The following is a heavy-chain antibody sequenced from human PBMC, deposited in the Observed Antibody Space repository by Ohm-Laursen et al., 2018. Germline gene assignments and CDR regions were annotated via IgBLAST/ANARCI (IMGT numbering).Heavy chain of an antibody. CDR1: GFTFSDYY. CDR2: ISSSYSTI. CDR3: ARGGGGNSPAID. J-gene: IGHJ4*02. V-gene: IGHV3-11*01. Sequence: SLRLSCSASGFTFSDYYMTWIRQTPGKGLEWVSYISSSYSTIYYADSVKGRFTMSRDNAKNSLYLQMNSLRVEDTAVYYCARGGGGNSPAIDWGQGTLVTVSS. D-gene: IGHD4-23*01.